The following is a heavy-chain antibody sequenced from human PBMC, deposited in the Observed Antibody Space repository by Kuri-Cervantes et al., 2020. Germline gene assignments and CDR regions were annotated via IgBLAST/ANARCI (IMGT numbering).Heavy chain of an antibody. V-gene: IGHV4-4*07. CDR1: GVSISSYH. CDR2: IYTSGST. Sequence: GSLRLSCTVSGVSISSYHWSWIRQPAGRGLEWIGRIYTSGSTNYKASLKSRVTISVDTSKNQFSLKLSSVTAADTAVYYCARGLRLWFGPGYFDYWGQGTLVTVSS. D-gene: IGHD3-10*01. J-gene: IGHJ4*02. CDR3: ARGLRLWFGPGYFDY.